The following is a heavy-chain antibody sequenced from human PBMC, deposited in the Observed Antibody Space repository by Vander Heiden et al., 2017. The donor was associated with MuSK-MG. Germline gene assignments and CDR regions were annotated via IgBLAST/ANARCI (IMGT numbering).Heavy chain of an antibody. V-gene: IGHV1-8*01. Sequence: QVQLVQSGAEVKKPGASVKVSCKASGYTFTSYDINWVRQATGQGLGWMGWINPNIGNTGYAQKFQCRVSMTRNTSISTAYMELRSLRSKDTAVYYCARGPRRCFVWLLPGPLDYWGQGTLVNVSS. CDR3: ARGPRRCFVWLLPGPLDY. D-gene: IGHD3-9*01. CDR1: GYTFTSYD. J-gene: IGHJ4*02. CDR2: INPNIGNT.